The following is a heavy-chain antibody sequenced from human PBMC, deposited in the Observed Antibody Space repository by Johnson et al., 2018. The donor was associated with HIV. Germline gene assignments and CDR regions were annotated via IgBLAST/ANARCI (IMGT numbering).Heavy chain of an antibody. V-gene: IGHV3-30*18. D-gene: IGHD3-3*01. J-gene: IGHJ3*02. CDR3: AKGDFGVFKNPLDM. CDR1: GFSFSNFG. Sequence: QVQLVESGGGLVQPGGSLRLSCAASGFSFSNFGMHWVRQAPGKGLEGVAIIAYDGGNKLYADSVKGRFTISRDNSKNTLYLQMNSLRVEDTAVYYCAKGDFGVFKNPLDMWGQGTMVTVSS. CDR2: IAYDGGNK.